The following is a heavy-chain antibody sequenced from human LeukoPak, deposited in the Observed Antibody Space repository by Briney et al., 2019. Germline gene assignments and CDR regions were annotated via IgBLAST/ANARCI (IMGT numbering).Heavy chain of an antibody. CDR2: INPNSGGT. V-gene: IGHV1-2*02. D-gene: IGHD6-13*01. Sequence: GASVKVSCKSSGYTFTGYYRHWVRQAPGQGLEWMGWINPNSGGTNYAQKFQGRVTMTRDTSISTAYMELSRLRSDDTAVYYCARREAAGYYYGTDVWGQGTTVTVSS. CDR1: GYTFTGYY. CDR3: ARREAAGYYYGTDV. J-gene: IGHJ6*02.